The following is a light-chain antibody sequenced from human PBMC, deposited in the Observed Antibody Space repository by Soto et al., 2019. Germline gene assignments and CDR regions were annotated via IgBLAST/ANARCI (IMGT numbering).Light chain of an antibody. J-gene: IGKJ1*01. CDR3: QVRDVWPS. CDR1: QVVRTS. V-gene: IGKV3D-11*01. Sequence: IVLTQSPVTLALSPGESAVLSCRASQVVRTSLAWYQHKPGQAPRLFIYDASKRAPGIPARFTGSGSGTDFTLTISSLEPEDIAVYYCQVRDVWPSFGQGTKVEIK. CDR2: DAS.